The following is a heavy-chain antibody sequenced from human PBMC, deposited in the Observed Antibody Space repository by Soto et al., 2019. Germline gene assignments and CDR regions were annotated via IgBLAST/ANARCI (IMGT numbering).Heavy chain of an antibody. CDR1: GGSISRGDYY. Sequence: QVQLQESGPGLVKPSQTLSLTCTVSGGSISRGDYYWSWIRQPPGKGLEWIGYIYYSGSTYYNPSLKSRVTISVDTSKNQFSLKLSSVTAADTAVYYCARVLGETTVLFDYWGQGTLVTVSS. V-gene: IGHV4-30-4*01. D-gene: IGHD4-4*01. J-gene: IGHJ4*02. CDR2: IYYSGST. CDR3: ARVLGETTVLFDY.